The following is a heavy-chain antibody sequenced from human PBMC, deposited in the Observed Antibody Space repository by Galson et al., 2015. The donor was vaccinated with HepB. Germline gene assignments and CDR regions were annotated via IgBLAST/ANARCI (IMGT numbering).Heavy chain of an antibody. J-gene: IGHJ4*02. D-gene: IGHD5-18*01. Sequence: APGQGLEWMGWISAYNGNTNYAQKLQGRVTMTTDTSTSTAYMELRTLRSDDTAVYYCARDLSYGYFDYWGQGTLVTVPS. CDR2: ISAYNGNT. CDR3: ARDLSYGYFDY. V-gene: IGHV1-18*01.